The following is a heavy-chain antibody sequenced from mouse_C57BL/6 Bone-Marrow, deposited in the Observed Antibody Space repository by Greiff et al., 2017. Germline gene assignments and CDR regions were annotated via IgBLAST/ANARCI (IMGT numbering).Heavy chain of an antibody. J-gene: IGHJ3*01. D-gene: IGHD5-5*01. V-gene: IGHV3-6*01. Sequence: EVKLLESGPGLVKPSQSLSLTCSVTGYSITSGYYWYWIRQFPGNKLEWMGYISYAGSNNYNPSLKNRTSITRDKSKNQFFLKLNSVTTEDTATYYCARDYRFAYWGQGTLVTVSA. CDR3: ARDYRFAY. CDR2: ISYAGSN. CDR1: GYSITSGYY.